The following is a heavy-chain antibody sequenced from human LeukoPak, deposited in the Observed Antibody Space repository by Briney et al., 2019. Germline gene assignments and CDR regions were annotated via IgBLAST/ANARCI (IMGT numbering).Heavy chain of an antibody. D-gene: IGHD3-16*01. CDR1: GFTFSSYW. CDR3: ARDPTLQTYYDYVWGSYSGFDY. J-gene: IGHJ4*02. Sequence: GGSLRLSCAASGFTFSSYWMHWVRQAPGRGLVWVSRINSDGRSTSYAESVEGRFTIYRDNAKNTLYLQMNSLRAEDTAVYYCARDPTLQTYYDYVWGSYSGFDYWGQGTLVTVSS. V-gene: IGHV3-74*01. CDR2: INSDGRST.